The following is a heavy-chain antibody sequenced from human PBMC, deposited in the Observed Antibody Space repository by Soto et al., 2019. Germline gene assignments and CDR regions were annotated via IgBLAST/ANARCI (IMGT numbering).Heavy chain of an antibody. CDR2: IKQDGSEK. CDR1: GFTFSSYW. D-gene: IGHD5-12*01. J-gene: IGHJ6*03. CDR3: ARALVGSGRGMVATIVGKQRRFYHLDV. V-gene: IGHV3-7*01. Sequence: GGSLRLSCAVSGFTFSSYWMSWVRQAPGKGLEWVASIKQDGSEKYYVDSVKGRFTMSKDNAKNSLNLQMSSLRVEDTAVYFCARALVGSGRGMVATIVGKQRRFYHLDVWGKGTTVTVSS.